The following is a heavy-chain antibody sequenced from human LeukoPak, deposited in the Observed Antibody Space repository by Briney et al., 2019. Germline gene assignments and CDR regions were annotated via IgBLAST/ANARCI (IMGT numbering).Heavy chain of an antibody. CDR3: ARVRSRDYGSGSYPFDY. V-gene: IGHV1-69*06. J-gene: IGHJ4*02. CDR1: GGTFSSYA. CDR2: IIPIFGTA. Sequence: GASVKVSCKASGGTFSSYAISWVRQAPGQGLEWMGGIIPIFGTANYAQKFQGRVTITADKSTSTAYMELSSLRSEDTAVYYCARVRSRDYGSGSYPFDYWGQGTLVTVSS. D-gene: IGHD3-10*01.